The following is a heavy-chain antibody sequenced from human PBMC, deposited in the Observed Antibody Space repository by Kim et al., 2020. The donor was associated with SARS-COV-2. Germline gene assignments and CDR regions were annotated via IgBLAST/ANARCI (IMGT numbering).Heavy chain of an antibody. Sequence: SVKVSCKASGDTFSGNVISWVRQAPGQGLEWMGGIIPQFGSANYAQKFQGRVSITADDSTNTVYMDLDSLRSDDTAVYYCASASSTTWYRPPAWYFDLWGRGTLITVSS. CDR1: GDTFSGNV. CDR2: IIPQFGSA. J-gene: IGHJ2*01. D-gene: IGHD6-13*01. V-gene: IGHV1-69*13. CDR3: ASASSTTWYRPPAWYFDL.